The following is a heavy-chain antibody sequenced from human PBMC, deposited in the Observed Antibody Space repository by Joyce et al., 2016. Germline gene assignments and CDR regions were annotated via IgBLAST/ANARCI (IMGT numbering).Heavy chain of an antibody. CDR3: ARGPTLVWFGEPYFDI. CDR1: GYTFSDYY. V-gene: IGHV1-2*05. D-gene: IGHD3-10*01. Sequence: QVQLVQSGAEVKKPGASVNVSCKASGYTFSDYYIHWVRQAPGQGLEWMGRINPNSGGTHYPPKCQGGVIMTRDTSISTAYMELSGLTSDDTVVYFCARGPTLVWFGEPYFDIWGQGTIVTVSS. CDR2: INPNSGGT. J-gene: IGHJ3*02.